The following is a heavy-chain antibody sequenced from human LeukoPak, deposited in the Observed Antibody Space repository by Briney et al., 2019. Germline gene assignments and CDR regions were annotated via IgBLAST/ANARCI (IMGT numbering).Heavy chain of an antibody. D-gene: IGHD1-14*01. CDR2: IRYDGSNK. Sequence: GGSLRLSCAASGFTFSSYGMHWVRQAPGKGLEWVAFIRYDGSNKYYADSVKGRFTISRDNAKNSLYLQMNSLRAEDTAVYYCARETTRLEVDHYFDYWGQGTLVTVSS. CDR3: ARETTRLEVDHYFDY. CDR1: GFTFSSYG. J-gene: IGHJ4*02. V-gene: IGHV3-30*02.